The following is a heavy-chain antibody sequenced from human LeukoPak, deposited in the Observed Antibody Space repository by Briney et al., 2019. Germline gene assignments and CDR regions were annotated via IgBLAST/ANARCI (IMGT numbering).Heavy chain of an antibody. CDR3: ARDRGGRSSGWYEVKSIYPRRNDAFDI. CDR2: FDPEDGET. D-gene: IGHD6-19*01. CDR1: GYTLTELS. Sequence: ASVKVSCKVSGYTLTELSMHWVRQAPGKGLEWMGGFDPEDGETIYAQKFQGRVTITADKSTSTAYMELSSLRSEDTAVYYCARDRGGRSSGWYEVKSIYPRRNDAFDIWGQGTMVTVSS. V-gene: IGHV1-24*01. J-gene: IGHJ3*02.